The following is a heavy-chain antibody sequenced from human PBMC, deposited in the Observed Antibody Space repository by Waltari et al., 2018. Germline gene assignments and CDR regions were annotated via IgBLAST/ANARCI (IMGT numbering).Heavy chain of an antibody. Sequence: QVQLVQSXAEVKKPGSSVKVSCKASGGTFSSYAISWVRQAPGQGLEWMGRIIPIFGTANYAXKXQGRVTITADKSTSTAYMELSSLRSEDTAVYYCARGIDPLYGMDVWGQGTXXTVSS. CDR3: ARGIDPLYGMDV. D-gene: IGHD3-16*02. V-gene: IGHV1-69*08. J-gene: IGHJ6*02. CDR2: IIPIFGTA. CDR1: GGTFSSYA.